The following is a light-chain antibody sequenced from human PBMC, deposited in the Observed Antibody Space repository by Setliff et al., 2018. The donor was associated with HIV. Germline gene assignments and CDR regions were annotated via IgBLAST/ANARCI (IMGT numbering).Light chain of an antibody. CDR3: CSYAGVYTYV. CDR2: DVN. V-gene: IGLV2-11*01. CDR1: SSDVGGYKY. J-gene: IGLJ1*01. Sequence: QSALAQPRSVSGSLGQSVTISCTGTSSDVGGYKYVSWYQQHPGKAPKFMIYDVNKRPSGVPDRFSGSKSGNTAPLTISGLQAGDEAAYYCCSYAGVYTYVFGSGTKVTVL.